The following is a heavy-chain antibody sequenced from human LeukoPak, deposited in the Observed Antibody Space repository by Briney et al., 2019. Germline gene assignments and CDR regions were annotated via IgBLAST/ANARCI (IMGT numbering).Heavy chain of an antibody. CDR3: ARHGLYYGSGTYEGRGTFDI. CDR2: IYYSGST. J-gene: IGHJ3*02. D-gene: IGHD3-10*01. Sequence: SQTLSLTCSVSGDSITSSGYYWSWIRQHPGKGLEWIGYIYYSGSTYYNPSLKSRVTISVDTSKNQFSLKLNSLTAADTAVYYCARHGLYYGSGTYEGRGTFDIWGRGTMVTVSS. CDR1: GDSITSSGYY. V-gene: IGHV4-31*03.